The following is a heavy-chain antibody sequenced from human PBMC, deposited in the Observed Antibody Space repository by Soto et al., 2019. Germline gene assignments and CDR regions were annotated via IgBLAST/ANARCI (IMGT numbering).Heavy chain of an antibody. D-gene: IGHD4-4*01. CDR2: IIPIFGTA. CDR1: GGTFSSYA. V-gene: IGHV1-69*13. CDR3: ARDFPMVNYSNYFEYYYYYGMDV. Sequence: GASVKVSCKASGGTFSSYAISWVRQAPGQGLEWMGGIIPIFGTANYAQKFQGRVTITADESTSTAYMELSSLRSEDTAVYYCARDFPMVNYSNYFEYYYYYGMDVWGQGTTVTVSS. J-gene: IGHJ6*02.